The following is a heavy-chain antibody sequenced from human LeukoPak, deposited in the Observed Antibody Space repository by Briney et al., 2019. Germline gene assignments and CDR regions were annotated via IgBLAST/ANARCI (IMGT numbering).Heavy chain of an antibody. CDR3: ARGGCSTSCYIPYYYYYYYMDV. CDR1: GYPFTSYD. J-gene: IGHJ6*03. V-gene: IGHV1-8*03. CDR2: MNPNSGNT. D-gene: IGHD2-2*02. Sequence: ASVKVSFKASGYPFTSYDINWVRQATGQGLEWMGWMNPNSGNTGYAQKFQGRVTITRNTSISTAYLELSSLRSEDTAVYYCARGGCSTSCYIPYYYYYYYMDVWGKGTTVTVSS.